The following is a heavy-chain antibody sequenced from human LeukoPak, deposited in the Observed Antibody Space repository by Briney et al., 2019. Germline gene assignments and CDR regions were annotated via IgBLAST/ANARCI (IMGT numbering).Heavy chain of an antibody. CDR3: AKDRGFTLRDGGMLDY. CDR1: GFNFATYA. CDR2: ISGSGRDT. Sequence: GGSLRLSCAASGFNFATYAMNWVRQVPGKGLEWVSGISGSGRDTYRAESVRGRFTISRDDSKNTLYLQMDSLRAEDTAIYYCAKDRGFTLRDGGMLDYWGQGTLVTVST. J-gene: IGHJ4*02. V-gene: IGHV3-23*01. D-gene: IGHD5-24*01.